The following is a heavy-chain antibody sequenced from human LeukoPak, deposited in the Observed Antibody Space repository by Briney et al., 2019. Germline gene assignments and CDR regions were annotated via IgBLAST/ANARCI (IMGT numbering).Heavy chain of an antibody. CDR3: ARCDSRASYYYGMDV. CDR2: INPYNGNT. V-gene: IGHV1-18*01. Sequence: GASVKVSCKASGYIFATHYIGWVRQVPGQGLEWMGWINPYNGNTDYVQKLQGRVTMTTDTSTSTAYMELRSLRSDDTAVYYCARCDSRASYYYGMDVWGQGTTVTVSS. CDR1: GYIFATHY. J-gene: IGHJ6*02. D-gene: IGHD3-22*01.